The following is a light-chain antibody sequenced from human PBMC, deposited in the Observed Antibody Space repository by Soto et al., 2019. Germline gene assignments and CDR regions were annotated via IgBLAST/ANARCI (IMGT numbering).Light chain of an antibody. Sequence: QSALTQPPSASGFPGQSVTISCTGTSSDVGYYNYVSWYQQFPGKAPKLMIYEVIKRPSGVPDRFSGSKSGNTASLTVSGLQAEDEADYYCSSYAGNNNLVFGGGTKLTVL. CDR3: SSYAGNNNLV. CDR1: SSDVGYYNY. V-gene: IGLV2-8*01. J-gene: IGLJ2*01. CDR2: EVI.